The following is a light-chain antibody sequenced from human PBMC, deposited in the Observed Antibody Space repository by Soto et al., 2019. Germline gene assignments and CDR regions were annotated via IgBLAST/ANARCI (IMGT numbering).Light chain of an antibody. CDR2: AVT. Sequence: QSALTQPRSVSGSPGQSVTISCTGTSSDVGGYEYVSWYQQYPGKAPKLMIYAVTRRPSGVPDRFSGSKSGNTASLTITGLQAEDEADYYCQSYDTSLSGGYVFGTGTKLTVL. J-gene: IGLJ1*01. V-gene: IGLV2-11*01. CDR3: QSYDTSLSGGYV. CDR1: SSDVGGYEY.